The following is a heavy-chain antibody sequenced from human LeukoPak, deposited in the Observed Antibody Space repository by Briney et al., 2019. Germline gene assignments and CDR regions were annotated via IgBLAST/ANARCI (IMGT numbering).Heavy chain of an antibody. CDR2: ISGSGGST. CDR3: AKVKRAFVVVPAASYYFDY. J-gene: IGHJ4*02. CDR1: GFTFSSYW. V-gene: IGHV3-23*01. Sequence: GGSLRLSCAASGFTFSSYWMSWVRQAPGKGLEWVSAISGSGGSTYYADSVKGRFTISRDNSKNTRYLQMNSLRAEDTAVYYCAKVKRAFVVVPAASYYFDYWGQGTLVTVSS. D-gene: IGHD2-2*01.